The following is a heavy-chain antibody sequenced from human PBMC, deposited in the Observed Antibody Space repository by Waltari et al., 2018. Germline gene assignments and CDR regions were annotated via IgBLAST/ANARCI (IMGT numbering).Heavy chain of an antibody. V-gene: IGHV1-69*04. CDR1: GGTFSSHA. D-gene: IGHD3-22*01. CDR3: ARDRSERDSSGYYGWTDWYFDL. Sequence: QVQLVQSGAEVKKPGSSVKVSCKASGGTFSSHAISWVRQAPGQGLEWMGGIIPILGIANYAQKFQGRVTITADESTSTAYMELSSLRSEDTAVYYCARDRSERDSSGYYGWTDWYFDLWGRGTLVTVSS. J-gene: IGHJ2*01. CDR2: IIPILGIA.